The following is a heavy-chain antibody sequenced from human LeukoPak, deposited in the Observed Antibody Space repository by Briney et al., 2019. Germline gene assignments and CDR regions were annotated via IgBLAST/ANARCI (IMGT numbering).Heavy chain of an antibody. J-gene: IGHJ4*02. D-gene: IGHD3-22*01. CDR2: IYYSGST. CDR1: GGSISSSSYY. V-gene: IGHV4-39*07. Sequence: SETLSLTCTVSGGSISSSSYYWGWIRQPPGKGLEWIGSIYYSGSTYYNASLKSRVTISVDTSKNQFSLKLSSVTAADTAVYYCARARVGYYDRMVDYWGQGTLVTVSS. CDR3: ARARVGYYDRMVDY.